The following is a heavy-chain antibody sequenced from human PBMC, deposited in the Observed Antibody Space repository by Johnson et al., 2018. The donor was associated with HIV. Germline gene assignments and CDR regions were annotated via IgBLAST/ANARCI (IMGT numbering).Heavy chain of an antibody. CDR2: IYSGGST. Sequence: VQLVESGGGLVQPGGSLRLSCVASGFTVSGNYMSWVRQAPGKGLEWVSGIYSGGSTYYADSVKGRFTISRDNSKNMLYLQMNSLRAEDTAVYYCARATGSWMDAFDIWGQGTMVTVSS. CDR3: ARATGSWMDAFDI. J-gene: IGHJ3*02. D-gene: IGHD2-2*03. V-gene: IGHV3-66*02. CDR1: GFTVSGNY.